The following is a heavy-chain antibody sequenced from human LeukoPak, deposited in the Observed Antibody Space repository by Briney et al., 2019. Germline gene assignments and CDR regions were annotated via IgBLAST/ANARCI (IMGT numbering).Heavy chain of an antibody. CDR3: AGAFDI. J-gene: IGHJ3*02. CDR2: ISYDGSNK. V-gene: IGHV3-30-3*01. Sequence: SGGSLRLSCAASGFTFSSYAMHWVRQAPGKGLEWVAVISYDGSNKYYAESVKGRFTISRDNSKNTLYLQMNSLRAEDTAVYYCAGAFDIWGQGTMVTVSS. CDR1: GFTFSSYA.